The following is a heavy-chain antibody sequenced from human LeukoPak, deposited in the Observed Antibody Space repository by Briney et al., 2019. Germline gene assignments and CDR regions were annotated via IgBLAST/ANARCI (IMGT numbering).Heavy chain of an antibody. J-gene: IGHJ6*03. CDR3: ASRYSSGWYSVFNYYYYMDV. Sequence: SETLSLTCTVSGGSISSSSYYWGWIRQPPGKWLEWLGSIYYSGSTYYNPSLKSRVTISVDTSKNQFSLKLSSVTAADTAVYYCASRYSSGWYSVFNYYYYMDVWGKGTTVTISS. CDR2: IYYSGST. V-gene: IGHV4-39*01. CDR1: GGSISSSSYY. D-gene: IGHD6-19*01.